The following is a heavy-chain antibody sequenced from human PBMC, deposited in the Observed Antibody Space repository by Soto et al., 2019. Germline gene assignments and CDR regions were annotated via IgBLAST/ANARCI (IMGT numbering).Heavy chain of an antibody. CDR1: GGSISSGGYY. Sequence: SETLSLTCTVSGGSISSGGYYWSWIRQHPGKGLEWIGYIYYSGSTYYNPSLKSRVTISVDTSKNQFSLKLSSVTAADTAVYYCARVTTLGYCSGGSCSRFDPCGQGTLVTVSS. D-gene: IGHD2-15*01. V-gene: IGHV4-31*03. J-gene: IGHJ5*02. CDR2: IYYSGST. CDR3: ARVTTLGYCSGGSCSRFDP.